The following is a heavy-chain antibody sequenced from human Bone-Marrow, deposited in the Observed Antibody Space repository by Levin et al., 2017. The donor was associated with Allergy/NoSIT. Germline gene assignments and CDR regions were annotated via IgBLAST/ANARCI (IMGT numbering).Heavy chain of an antibody. CDR3: AKDPYYDALTGYYFDNFYGMDV. J-gene: IGHJ6*02. CDR2: ISYDGSYK. CDR1: GFSFSTYA. V-gene: IGHV3-30*18. Sequence: LSLTCAASGFSFSTYAMHWVRQAPGKGLEWVAVISYDGSYKYYADSVKGRFTISRDNSKKTLFLQMNSLRTEDTAVYYCAKDPYYDALTGYYFDNFYGMDVWGQGTTVTVSS. D-gene: IGHD3-9*01.